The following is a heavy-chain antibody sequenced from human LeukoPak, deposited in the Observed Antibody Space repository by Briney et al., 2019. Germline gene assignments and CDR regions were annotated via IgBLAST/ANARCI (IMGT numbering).Heavy chain of an antibody. CDR2: ISYDGSNK. Sequence: GGSLRLSCAASGFTFSNYGMHWVRQAPGKGLGWVAVISYDGSNKYYADSVKVRFTVSRDNSKNTLYLQMNSLRTEDTAVYYCAKARIAVAGTTASLQYWGQGTLVTVSS. J-gene: IGHJ1*01. V-gene: IGHV3-30*18. D-gene: IGHD6-19*01. CDR3: AKARIAVAGTTASLQY. CDR1: GFTFSNYG.